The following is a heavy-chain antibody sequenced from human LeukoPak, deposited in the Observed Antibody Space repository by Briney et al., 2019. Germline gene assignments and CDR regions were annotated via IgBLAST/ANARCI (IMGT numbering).Heavy chain of an antibody. CDR1: GGSISNTNW. CDR2: ISLTGLT. D-gene: IGHD4-23*01. J-gene: IGHJ4*02. V-gene: IGHV4-4*02. CDR3: GKVGGNTNS. Sequence: SGTLSLTCGVSGGSISNTNWWSWVRQPPGQGLEWIGEISLTGLTHYNPSLESRLTISVDPSENKFFLKMTSVTDADTATYYCGKVGGNTNSWGQGTLVTVSS.